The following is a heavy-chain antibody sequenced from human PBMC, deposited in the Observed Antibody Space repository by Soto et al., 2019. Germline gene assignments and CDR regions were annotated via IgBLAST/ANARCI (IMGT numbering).Heavy chain of an antibody. D-gene: IGHD4-17*01. Sequence: EVQLLESGGGLVQPGGSLRLSCAASGFTFSSYAMSWVRQAPGKGLEWVSAISGSGGSTYYADSVKGRFTISRDNYKNTLYLQMNSLRAEDTAVYYCAKDRQRDDYGDYSDYWGQGTLVTVSS. CDR2: ISGSGGST. V-gene: IGHV3-23*01. CDR1: GFTFSSYA. J-gene: IGHJ4*02. CDR3: AKDRQRDDYGDYSDY.